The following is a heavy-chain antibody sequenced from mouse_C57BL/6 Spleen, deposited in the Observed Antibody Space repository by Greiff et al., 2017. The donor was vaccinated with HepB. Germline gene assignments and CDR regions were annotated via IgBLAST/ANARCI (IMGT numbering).Heavy chain of an antibody. V-gene: IGHV1-52*01. CDR2: IYPSDSET. CDR3: ARQGSSGSLFDY. CDR1: GYTFPSYW. J-gene: IGHJ2*01. Sequence: QVQLQQPGAELVRPGSSVKLSCKASGYTFPSYWMHWVKQRPIQGLEWIGNIYPSDSETHYNQKFKDKATLTVDKSSSTAYMQLSSLTSEVSAVYCCARQGSSGSLFDYWGQGTTLTVSS. D-gene: IGHD3-2*02.